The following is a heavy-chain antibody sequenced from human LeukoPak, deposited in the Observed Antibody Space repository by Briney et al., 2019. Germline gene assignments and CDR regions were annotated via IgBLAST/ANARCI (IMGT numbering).Heavy chain of an antibody. CDR1: GFTVSSNY. J-gene: IGHJ4*02. Sequence: SGGSLRLSCAASGFTVSSNYMTWVRQAPEKGLEWVANTKPDGSETYYLDSARGRFTISRDNAKNSLYLQMNSLRADDTAVYYCGKGGQSSSWFWVDWGQGTLVTVSS. D-gene: IGHD6-13*01. CDR2: TKPDGSET. CDR3: GKGGQSSSWFWVD. V-gene: IGHV3-7*01.